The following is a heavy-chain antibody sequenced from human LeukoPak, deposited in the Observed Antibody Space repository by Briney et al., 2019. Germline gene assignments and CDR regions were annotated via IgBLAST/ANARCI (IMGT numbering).Heavy chain of an antibody. CDR2: ISIISYI. CDR3: ARDLSYGSGSYPYFFDY. D-gene: IGHD3-10*01. CDR1: GFTFSSYS. Sequence: GGSLRLSCVVSGFTFSSYSMNWVRLAPGKGLEWVSFISIISYIYFSDSGKGRFTISRDNAKNSLCLQMNSLRAEDTAVYYCARDLSYGSGSYPYFFDYWGQGTLVTVSS. J-gene: IGHJ4*02. V-gene: IGHV3-21*01.